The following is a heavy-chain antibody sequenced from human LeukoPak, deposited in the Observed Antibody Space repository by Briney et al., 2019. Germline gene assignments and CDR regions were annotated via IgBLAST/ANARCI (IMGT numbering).Heavy chain of an antibody. Sequence: GESLKISCRGSGYSFTNYWIGWVRQMPGKGLEWMGIIYPGDSDTRYSPSFQGQVTISVDKSISTAYVQWSSLKASDTAMYYCARRVLDYFEHWGQGTLVTVSS. J-gene: IGHJ4*02. CDR3: ARRVLDYFEH. CDR2: IYPGDSDT. V-gene: IGHV5-51*01. CDR1: GYSFTNYW. D-gene: IGHD4/OR15-4a*01.